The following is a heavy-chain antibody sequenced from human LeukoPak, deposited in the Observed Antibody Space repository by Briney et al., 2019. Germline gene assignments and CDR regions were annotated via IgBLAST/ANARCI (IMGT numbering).Heavy chain of an antibody. CDR2: IWYDGSNK. Sequence: PGGSLRLSCAASGFTFSSYGMHWVRQAPGKGLEWVAVIWYDGSNKYYADSVKGRFTISRDNSKNTLYLQMNSLRAEDTAVYYCAKGSIETDAFDIWGQGTMVTVSS. D-gene: IGHD5-24*01. V-gene: IGHV3-33*06. J-gene: IGHJ3*02. CDR1: GFTFSSYG. CDR3: AKGSIETDAFDI.